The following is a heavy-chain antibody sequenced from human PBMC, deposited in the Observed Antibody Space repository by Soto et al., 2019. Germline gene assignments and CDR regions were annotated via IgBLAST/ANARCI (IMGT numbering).Heavy chain of an antibody. D-gene: IGHD2-8*01. V-gene: IGHV1-18*01. CDR1: GYRFTSYG. Sequence: VASVKVSCTASGYRFTSYGISWVRQAPGQGLEWMGWISAYNGNTNYAQKLQGRVTMTTDTSTSTAYMELRSLRSDDTAVYYCARALTYDAFDIWGQGTMVTVSS. CDR2: ISAYNGNT. J-gene: IGHJ3*02. CDR3: ARALTYDAFDI.